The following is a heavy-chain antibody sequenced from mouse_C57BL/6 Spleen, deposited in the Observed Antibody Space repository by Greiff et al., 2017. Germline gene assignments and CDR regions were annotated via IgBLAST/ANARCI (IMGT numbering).Heavy chain of an antibody. Sequence: VQLQQPGAELVKPGASVKLSCKASGYSFTSYWLHWVKQRPGQGLEWIGMIHPNSGSTNYNETFKSKATLTVDKSSSTAYMQLSSLTSEDSAVYYCARSFYDYVDWYFDVWGTGTTVTVSS. D-gene: IGHD2-4*01. CDR3: ARSFYDYVDWYFDV. CDR1: GYSFTSYW. V-gene: IGHV1-64*01. J-gene: IGHJ1*03. CDR2: IHPNSGST.